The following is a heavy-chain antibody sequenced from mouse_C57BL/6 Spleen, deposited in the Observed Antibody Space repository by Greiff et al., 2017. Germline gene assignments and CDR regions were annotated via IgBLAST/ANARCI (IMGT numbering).Heavy chain of an antibody. CDR2: IYPADGDT. Sequence: HVQLQQSGAELVKPGASVKFSCKASGFAFSSYWLHWVKQRTGKGLEWIGQIYPADGDTKYNGKFKGKATLTADKSSRTAYMPLSSLTSEDSAVYFGARSPNYYGSGGYFDYWGQGTTLTVSS. V-gene: IGHV1-80*01. D-gene: IGHD1-1*01. J-gene: IGHJ2*01. CDR1: GFAFSSYW. CDR3: ARSPNYYGSGGYFDY.